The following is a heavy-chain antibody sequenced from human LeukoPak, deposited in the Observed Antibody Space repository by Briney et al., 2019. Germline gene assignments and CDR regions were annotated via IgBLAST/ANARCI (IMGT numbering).Heavy chain of an antibody. CDR1: GGSTSSYY. J-gene: IGHJ4*02. V-gene: IGHV4-59*01. CDR2: IYYSGST. D-gene: IGHD5-18*01. CDR3: ARDPNRGYSYGLFDY. Sequence: SETLSLTCTVSGGSTSSYYWSWIRQPPGKGLEWIGYIYYSGSTNYNPSLKSRVTISVDTSKNQFSLKLSSVTAADTAVYYCARDPNRGYSYGLFDYWGQGTLVTVSS.